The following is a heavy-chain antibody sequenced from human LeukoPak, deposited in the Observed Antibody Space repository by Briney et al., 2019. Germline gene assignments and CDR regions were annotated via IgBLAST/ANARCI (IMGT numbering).Heavy chain of an antibody. J-gene: IGHJ5*02. V-gene: IGHV4-59*01. CDR2: IYYSGST. Sequence: SETLSLTCTVSGGSISSYYWSWIRQPPGKGLEWIGYIYYSGSTNYNPSLKSRVTISVDTSKNQFSLKLSSVTAADTAVYYCARAQDGSGSYYNWFDPWGQGTLVTVSS. D-gene: IGHD3-10*01. CDR1: GGSISSYY. CDR3: ARAQDGSGSYYNWFDP.